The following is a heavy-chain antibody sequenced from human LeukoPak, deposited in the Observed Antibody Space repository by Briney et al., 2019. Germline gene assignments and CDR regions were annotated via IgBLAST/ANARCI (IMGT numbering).Heavy chain of an antibody. J-gene: IGHJ4*02. CDR3: ARVMVDTAMDTQEDY. CDR1: GYTFTSYY. V-gene: IGHV1-2*02. CDR2: INPNSGGT. D-gene: IGHD5-18*01. Sequence: ASVKVSCKASGYTFTSYYMHWVRQAPGQGLEWMGWINPNSGGTNYAQKFQGRVTMTRDTSISTAYMELSRLRSDDTAVYYCARVMVDTAMDTQEDYWGQGTLVTVSS.